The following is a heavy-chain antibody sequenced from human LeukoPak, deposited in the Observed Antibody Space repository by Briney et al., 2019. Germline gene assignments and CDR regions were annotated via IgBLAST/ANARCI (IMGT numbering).Heavy chain of an antibody. CDR3: AREGRSGSYLGRFDP. CDR1: GFTFSDYY. D-gene: IGHD1-26*01. V-gene: IGHV3-11*05. Sequence: GGSLRLSCAASGFTFSDYYMSWIRQAPGRGLEWVSYISTSVTYTEYADSVKGRFTISRDNAKNSLYLQMNSLRAEDAAVYYCAREGRSGSYLGRFDPWGQGTLVTVSS. J-gene: IGHJ5*02. CDR2: ISTSVTYT.